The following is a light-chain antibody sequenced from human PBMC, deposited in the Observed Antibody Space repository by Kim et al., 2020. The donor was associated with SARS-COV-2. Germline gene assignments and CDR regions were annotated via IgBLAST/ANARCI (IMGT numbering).Light chain of an antibody. CDR2: GKN. J-gene: IGLJ2*01. V-gene: IGLV3-19*01. CDR3: NSRDTSGNHLL. CDR1: SLRSYS. Sequence: ALGPTVRITCQGDSLRSYSASWYQQKPGQAPVVVIYGKNNRPSGIPDRFSGSSSGNTASLSITGAQAEDEADYYCNSRDTSGNHLLFGGGTKLTVL.